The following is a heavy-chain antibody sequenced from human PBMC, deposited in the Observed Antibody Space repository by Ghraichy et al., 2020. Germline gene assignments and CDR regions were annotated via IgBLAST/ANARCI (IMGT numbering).Heavy chain of an antibody. V-gene: IGHV3-30-3*01. Sequence: LSLTCAASGFTFSSYAMHWVRQAPGKGLEWVAVISYDGSNKYYADSVKGRFTISRDNSKNTLYLQMNSLRAEDTAVYYCARGGGYYDFWSGYFWFDPWGQGTLVTVSS. CDR2: ISYDGSNK. D-gene: IGHD3-3*01. J-gene: IGHJ5*02. CDR3: ARGGGYYDFWSGYFWFDP. CDR1: GFTFSSYA.